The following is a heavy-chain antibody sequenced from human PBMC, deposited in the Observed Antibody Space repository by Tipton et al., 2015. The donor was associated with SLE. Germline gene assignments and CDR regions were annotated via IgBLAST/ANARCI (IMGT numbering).Heavy chain of an antibody. CDR2: INHSGST. Sequence: TLSLTCTVSGGSISSGDYYWSWIRQPPGKGLEWIGEINHSGSTNYNPSLKSRVTISVDTSKNQFSLKLSSVTAADTAVYYCASLKTRGYSYGYDYWGQGTLVTVSS. CDR3: ASLKTRGYSYGYDY. V-gene: IGHV4-39*07. D-gene: IGHD5-18*01. CDR1: GGSISSGDYY. J-gene: IGHJ4*02.